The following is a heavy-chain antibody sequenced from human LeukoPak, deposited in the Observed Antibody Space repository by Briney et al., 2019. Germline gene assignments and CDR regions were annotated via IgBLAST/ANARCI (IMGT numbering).Heavy chain of an antibody. J-gene: IGHJ5*02. CDR3: AREIAVAGTYPNWFDP. D-gene: IGHD6-19*01. CDR2: IYYSGST. V-gene: IGHV4-59*12. Sequence: SETLSLTCTVSGGSISSYYWSWIRQPPGKGLEWIGYIYYSGSTNYNPSLKSRVTISVDTSKNQFSLKLSSVTAADTAVYYCAREIAVAGTYPNWFDPWGQGTLVTVSS. CDR1: GGSISSYY.